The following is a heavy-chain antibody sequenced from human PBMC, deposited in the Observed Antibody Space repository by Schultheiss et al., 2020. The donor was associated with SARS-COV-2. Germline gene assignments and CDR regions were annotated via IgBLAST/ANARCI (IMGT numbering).Heavy chain of an antibody. V-gene: IGHV1-8*01. CDR1: GYTFTSYD. D-gene: IGHD4/OR15-4a*01. CDR3: ARDGALGRFDS. CDR2: MNPNSGNT. Sequence: ASVKVSCKASGYTFTSYDINWVRQATGQGLEWMGWMNPNSGNTGYAQKFQGRVTMTRDTSIRTAYMELSRLRSDDTAVYYCARDGALGRFDSWGQGTLVTVSS. J-gene: IGHJ5*01.